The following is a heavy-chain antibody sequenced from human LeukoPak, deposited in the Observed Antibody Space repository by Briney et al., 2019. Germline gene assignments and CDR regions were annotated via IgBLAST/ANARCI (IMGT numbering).Heavy chain of an antibody. CDR2: ISAYNGNT. CDR3: ARLGPPFKGDYYGMDV. J-gene: IGHJ6*02. D-gene: IGHD1-14*01. V-gene: IGHV1-18*01. CDR1: GYTLTSYT. Sequence: ASVKVSCKASGYTLTSYTMNWVRQAPGQGLEWMGWISAYNGNTNYAQKLQGRVTMTTDTSTSTAYMELRSLRSDDTAVYYCARLGPPFKGDYYGMDVWGQGTTVTVSS.